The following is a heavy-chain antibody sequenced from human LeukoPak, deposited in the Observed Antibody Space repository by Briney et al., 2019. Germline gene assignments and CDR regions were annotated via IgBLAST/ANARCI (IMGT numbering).Heavy chain of an antibody. V-gene: IGHV3-21*01. Sequence: PGGSLRLSCAASGFTFSSYSMNWVRQAPGKGLEWVSSISSSSSYIYYADSVKGRFTISRDNAKNSLYLQMNSLRAEDTAVYYCASKTLIVATSDAFDIWGQGTMVTVSS. CDR2: ISSSSSYI. CDR1: GFTFSSYS. D-gene: IGHD2-15*01. CDR3: ASKTLIVATSDAFDI. J-gene: IGHJ3*02.